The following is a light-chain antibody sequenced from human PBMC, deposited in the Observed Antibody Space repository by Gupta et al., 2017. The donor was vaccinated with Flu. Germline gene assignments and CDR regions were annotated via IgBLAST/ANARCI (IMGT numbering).Light chain of an antibody. CDR3: SSYTSSSTL. CDR2: EVS. V-gene: IGLV2-14*01. J-gene: IGLJ2*01. Sequence: GTSSDVGGYHYVSWYQQHPGKAPKLMIYEVSNRPSGVSNRFSGSKSGNTASLTISGLQAEDEADYYCSSYTSSSTLFGGGTKLTVL. CDR1: SSDVGGYHY.